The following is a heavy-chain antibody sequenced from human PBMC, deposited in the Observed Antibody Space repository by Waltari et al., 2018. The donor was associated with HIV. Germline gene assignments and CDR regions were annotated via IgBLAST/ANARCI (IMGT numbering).Heavy chain of an antibody. Sequence: DVQLVESGGGLVKPGQSLRLSCIASGFKFDIFTMTWVRQDPGGGLEWVAAISKSGYYVYYSDSLKGRVTISRDNAKKSLLLQVNSLTADDTGLYFCVRDRTSETTGDFDSWGLGVPVFVSS. J-gene: IGHJ4*02. V-gene: IGHV3-21*01. CDR3: VRDRTSETTGDFDS. CDR2: ISKSGYYV. CDR1: GFKFDIFT. D-gene: IGHD1-1*01.